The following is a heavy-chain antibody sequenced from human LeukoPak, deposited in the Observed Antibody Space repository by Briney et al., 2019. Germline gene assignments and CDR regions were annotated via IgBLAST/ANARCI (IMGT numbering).Heavy chain of an antibody. CDR2: IWYDGSNK. Sequence: RGSLRLSCAASGFRFSTYGMHWVRQAPGKGLEWVAVIWYDGSNKNYADSVKGRFTISRDNSKNTVYLQMSSLRVEDTAVYYCAKLIGADAFDFWGQGTIVTVSS. J-gene: IGHJ3*01. D-gene: IGHD7-27*01. CDR1: GFRFSTYG. CDR3: AKLIGADAFDF. V-gene: IGHV3-33*06.